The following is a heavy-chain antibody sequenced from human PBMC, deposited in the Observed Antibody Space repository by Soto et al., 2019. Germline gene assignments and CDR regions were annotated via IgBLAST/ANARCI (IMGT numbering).Heavy chain of an antibody. Sequence: QVQLQESGPGLVKPSETLSLTCTVSGGSVSSGSYYWSWIRQPPGNGLEWIGYIYDSGSTNYNPSLKSRVTISIDTSKNQFSLKLSSVTAVDTAVYYCARGATVITFFDYWGQGSLVTVSS. J-gene: IGHJ4*02. V-gene: IGHV4-61*01. CDR1: GGSVSSGSYY. CDR3: ARGATVITFFDY. D-gene: IGHD4-17*01. CDR2: IYDSGST.